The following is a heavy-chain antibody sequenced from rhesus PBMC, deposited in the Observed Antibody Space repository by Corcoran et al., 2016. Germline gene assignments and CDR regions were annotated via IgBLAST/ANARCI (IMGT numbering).Heavy chain of an antibody. V-gene: IGHV1-200*01. CDR3: ARGIAATGG. CDR1: GYTFTSYS. CDR2: SNPRNGNT. D-gene: IGHD6-31*01. J-gene: IGHJ4*01. Sequence: QVQLVQSGAEVKKPGASVKLSCKAYGYTFTSYSLNWVRQAPGQGSEWMGGSNPRNGNTSYAQKVQGRVTMTRDTSTSTAYMEVSSLRSEDTAVYYCARGIAATGGWGQGVLVTVSA.